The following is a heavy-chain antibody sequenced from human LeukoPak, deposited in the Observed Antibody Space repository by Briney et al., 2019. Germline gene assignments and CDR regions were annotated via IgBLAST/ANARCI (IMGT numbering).Heavy chain of an antibody. CDR2: ISSSSTI. V-gene: IGHV3-48*01. Sequence: GGSLRLSCAASGFTFSSYSMNWVRQAPGKGLEWVSYISSSSTIYYADSVKGRFTISRDNAKNSLYLQMNSLRAEDTAVYYCARDKGYSYDDGYWGQGTLVTVSS. J-gene: IGHJ4*02. D-gene: IGHD5-18*01. CDR3: ARDKGYSYDDGY. CDR1: GFTFSSYS.